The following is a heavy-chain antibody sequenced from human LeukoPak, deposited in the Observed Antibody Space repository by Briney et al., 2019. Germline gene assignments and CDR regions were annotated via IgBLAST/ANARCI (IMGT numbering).Heavy chain of an antibody. CDR3: ARAPYYYGSGTPSYYYGMDV. Sequence: PSETLSLTCTVSGGSISSYYWSWIRQPAGKGLEWIRRIYTSGSTNYNPSLKSRVTMSVDTSKNQFSLKLSSVTAADTAVYYCARAPYYYGSGTPSYYYGMDVWGQGTTVTVSS. V-gene: IGHV4-4*07. CDR2: IYTSGST. D-gene: IGHD3-10*01. J-gene: IGHJ6*02. CDR1: GGSISSYY.